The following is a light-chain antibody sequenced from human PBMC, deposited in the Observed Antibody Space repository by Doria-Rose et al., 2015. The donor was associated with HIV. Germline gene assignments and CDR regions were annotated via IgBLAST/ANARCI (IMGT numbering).Light chain of an antibody. J-gene: IGLJ2*01. V-gene: IGLV1-40*01. CDR2: GNS. Sequence: YDVHWYQQLPGTAPKLLIHGNSIRPSGVPGRFSGSKSGTSASLAITGLQAEDEADYYCQSYDTNLNGLFGGGTRLTVL. CDR1: YD. CDR3: QSYDTNLNGL.